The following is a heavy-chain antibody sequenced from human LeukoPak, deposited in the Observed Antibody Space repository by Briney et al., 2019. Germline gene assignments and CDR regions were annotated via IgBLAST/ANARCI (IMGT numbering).Heavy chain of an antibody. CDR1: GYTFTFYY. V-gene: IGHV1-2*02. J-gene: IGHJ4*02. CDR3: TRGRPPQY. CDR2: IDPNTGGT. D-gene: IGHD4-11*01. Sequence: GASVNVSFKPSGYTFTFYYIHWVRQAPGQGFEWMGWIDPNTGGTKYARKFHDRVTMTRDTSISTAYMELSRVTSDDTAVYYCTRGRPPQYWGQGTLVTVSS.